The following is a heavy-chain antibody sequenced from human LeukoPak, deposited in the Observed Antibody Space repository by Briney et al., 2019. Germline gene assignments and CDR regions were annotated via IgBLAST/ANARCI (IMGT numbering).Heavy chain of an antibody. CDR2: IYTSGST. Sequence: SETLSLTCTVSGYSISSGYYWGWIRQPPGKGLEWIGRIYTSGSTNYNPSLKSRVTISVDTSKNQFSLKLSSVTAADTAVYYCARGVTMDVWGKGTTVTVSS. J-gene: IGHJ6*03. D-gene: IGHD4-11*01. V-gene: IGHV4-38-2*02. CDR3: ARGVTMDV. CDR1: GYSISSGYY.